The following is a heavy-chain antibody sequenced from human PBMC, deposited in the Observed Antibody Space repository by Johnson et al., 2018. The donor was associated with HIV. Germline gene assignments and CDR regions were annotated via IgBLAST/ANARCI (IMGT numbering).Heavy chain of an antibody. CDR3: AREGGYSSPWDGFDI. CDR2: VSYGGSNK. J-gene: IGHJ3*02. D-gene: IGHD6-19*01. CDR1: GFTFSSYG. V-gene: IGHV3-30*19. Sequence: QVQLVESGGGVVQPGRSLRLSCVVSGFTFSSYGMHWVRQAPGKGLELVAVVSYGGSNKYYADSVKARFTISRDNSKNTLYLQIDSLRAGDTAVYYCAREGGYSSPWDGFDIWGQGTMVTVSS.